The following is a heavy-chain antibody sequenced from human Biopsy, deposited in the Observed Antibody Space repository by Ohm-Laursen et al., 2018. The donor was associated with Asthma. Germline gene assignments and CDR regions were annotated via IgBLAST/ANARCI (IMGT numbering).Heavy chain of an antibody. D-gene: IGHD3-10*01. J-gene: IGHJ5*02. CDR2: VYWTGST. V-gene: IGHV4-59*08. Sequence: GTLSLTCSVYGGPISSFYWSWIRQSPEKGLEWMGYVYWTGSTNYNPSLKSRVTMSVDTSKNQFSLKLTSVTATDTAVYYCARFDPGTDASGSYSGGALDPWGQGTLVTVSS. CDR3: ARFDPGTDASGSYSGGALDP. CDR1: GGPISSFY.